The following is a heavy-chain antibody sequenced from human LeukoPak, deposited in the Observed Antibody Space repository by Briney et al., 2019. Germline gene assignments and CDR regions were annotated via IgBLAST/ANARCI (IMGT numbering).Heavy chain of an antibody. D-gene: IGHD3-16*02. V-gene: IGHV4-30-4*08. CDR1: GGSISSGDYY. CDR2: IYYSGST. Sequence: SETLSLTCTVSGGSISSGDYYWSWIRQPPGKGLEWIGYIYYSGSTYYNPSLKSRVTISVDTSKNQFSLKLSSVTAADTAVYYCARASLRSGELSPLILFDYWGQGTLVTVSS. J-gene: IGHJ4*02. CDR3: ARASLRSGELSPLILFDY.